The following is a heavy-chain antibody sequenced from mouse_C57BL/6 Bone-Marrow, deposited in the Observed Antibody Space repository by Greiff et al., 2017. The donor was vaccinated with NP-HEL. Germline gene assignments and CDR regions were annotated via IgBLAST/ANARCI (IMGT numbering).Heavy chain of an antibody. V-gene: IGHV3-6*01. J-gene: IGHJ4*01. Sequence: EVQLVESGPGLVKPSQSLSLTCSVTGYSITSGYYWNWIRQFPGNKLEWMGYISYDGSNNYNPSLKNRISITRDTSKNQFFLKLNSVTTEDTATYYCAREGDAMDYWGRGTSVTVSS. CDR1: GYSITSGYY. CDR2: ISYDGSN. CDR3: AREGDAMDY.